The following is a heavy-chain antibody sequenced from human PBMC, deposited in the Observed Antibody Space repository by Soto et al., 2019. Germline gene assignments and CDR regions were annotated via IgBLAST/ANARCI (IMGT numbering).Heavy chain of an antibody. CDR1: GFTFSDHY. V-gene: IGHV1-2*04. CDR3: ARDRDLRYFAWPYTNSYYNYAMDV. D-gene: IGHD3-9*01. Sequence: ASVKVSCTASGFTFSDHYMHWVRQAPGQGLEWMGWINANSGGANYAQKFQGWVAMTRDTSISTAYMELRRLRSDDTAVYYCARDRDLRYFAWPYTNSYYNYAMDVWGQGTTVTVSS. CDR2: INANSGGA. J-gene: IGHJ6*02.